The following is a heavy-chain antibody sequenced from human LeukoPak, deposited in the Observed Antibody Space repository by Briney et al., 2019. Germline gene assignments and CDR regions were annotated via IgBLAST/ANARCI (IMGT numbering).Heavy chain of an antibody. V-gene: IGHV4-59*01. J-gene: IGHJ2*01. CDR2: ISDSGRT. CDR3: ARHAYSNYEHWYFDL. Sequence: PSETLSLTCTVSGGSIRNYYWSWIRQSPGRGLEWIGDISDSGRTSYNPSLMSRVAISVDMSKNQFSLKVNSVTAADTAVYYCARHAYSNYEHWYFDLWGRSTLVTASS. CDR1: GGSIRNYY. D-gene: IGHD4-11*01.